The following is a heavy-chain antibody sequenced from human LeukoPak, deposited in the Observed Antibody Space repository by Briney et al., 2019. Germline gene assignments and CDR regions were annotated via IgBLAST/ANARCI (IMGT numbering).Heavy chain of an antibody. D-gene: IGHD1-26*01. J-gene: IGHJ4*02. Sequence: SETLSLTCTVSAYSISSGYYWGWIRQPPGKGLEWIASIFHSGHTYCNPSLKSRVTISVDTSKNQISLKLSSVTAADTAVYYCARDVVGGTHDYWGQGTLVTVSS. V-gene: IGHV4-38-2*02. CDR3: ARDVVGGTHDY. CDR2: IFHSGHT. CDR1: AYSISSGYY.